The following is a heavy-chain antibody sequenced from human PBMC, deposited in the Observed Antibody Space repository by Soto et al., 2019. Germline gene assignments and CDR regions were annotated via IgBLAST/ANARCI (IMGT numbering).Heavy chain of an antibody. V-gene: IGHV3-23*01. D-gene: IGHD1-1*01. CDR3: AKRIMSTIGHFDS. J-gene: IGHJ4*02. Sequence: GGSLRLSCAASGFTFSSYAMGWVRQAPGKGLEWVSSISGIGHSTYYADSVKGRFTISRDNSKNTLHLQMNSLGAEDTAVYYCAKRIMSTIGHFDSWGQGTLVTVSS. CDR1: GFTFSSYA. CDR2: ISGIGHST.